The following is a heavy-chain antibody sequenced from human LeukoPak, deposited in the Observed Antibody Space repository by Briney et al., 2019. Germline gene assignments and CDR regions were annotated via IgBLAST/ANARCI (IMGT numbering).Heavy chain of an antibody. CDR3: AKDHTVYGSGSYLDF. CDR2: ISGGGSST. V-gene: IGHV3-23*01. Sequence: GGSLRLSCAASGFTFSNYAMRWVRQAPGKGLEWVSHISGGGSSTHYADSVKGRFTISRDNSKNTLYLQMSSLRAEDTAVYYCAKDHTVYGSGSYLDFWGQGTLVTVSS. CDR1: GFTFSNYA. J-gene: IGHJ4*02. D-gene: IGHD3-10*01.